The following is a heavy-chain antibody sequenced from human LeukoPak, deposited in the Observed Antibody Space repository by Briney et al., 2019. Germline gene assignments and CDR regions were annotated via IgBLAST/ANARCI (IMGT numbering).Heavy chain of an antibody. J-gene: IGHJ3*02. CDR3: AKDMTIVASGAFDI. Sequence: PGGSLRLSCAASGFTFDDYAMHWVRQAPGKGLGWVSGISWNSGSIGYADSVKGRFTISRDNAKNSLYLQMNSLRAEDTALYYCAKDMTIVASGAFDIWGQGTMVTVSS. CDR1: GFTFDDYA. CDR2: ISWNSGSI. V-gene: IGHV3-9*01. D-gene: IGHD2-21*01.